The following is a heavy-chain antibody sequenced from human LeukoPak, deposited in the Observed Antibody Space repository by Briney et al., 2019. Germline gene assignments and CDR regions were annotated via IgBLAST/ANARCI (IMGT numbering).Heavy chain of an antibody. D-gene: IGHD3-22*01. CDR2: IKQDGSEK. Sequence: GGSLRLSCAASGFTFSSYWMSWVRQAPGKGLEWVANIKQDGSEKYYVDSVKGRFTISRDNAKNSLHLQMNSLRAEDTAVYYCARSKSTTMIVVVSPLDYWGQGTLVTVSS. CDR3: ARSKSTTMIVVVSPLDY. CDR1: GFTFSSYW. J-gene: IGHJ4*02. V-gene: IGHV3-7*01.